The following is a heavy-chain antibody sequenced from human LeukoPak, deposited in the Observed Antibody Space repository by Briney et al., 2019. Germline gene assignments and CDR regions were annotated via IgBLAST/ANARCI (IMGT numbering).Heavy chain of an antibody. Sequence: SQTLSLTCTVSGGSISSGSYYWRWIRQPAGKGLEWIGCIYTSGSTNYNPSLKSRVTISVDTSKNQFSLKLSSVTAADTAVYYCASAGYSDAFDIWGQGTMVTVSS. D-gene: IGHD5-18*01. CDR1: GGSISSGSYY. V-gene: IGHV4-61*02. CDR3: ASAGYSDAFDI. CDR2: IYTSGST. J-gene: IGHJ3*02.